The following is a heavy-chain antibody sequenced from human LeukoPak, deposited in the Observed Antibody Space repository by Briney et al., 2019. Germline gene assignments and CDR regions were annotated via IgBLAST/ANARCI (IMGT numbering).Heavy chain of an antibody. CDR3: AKTAYYDFWGTYGMDV. J-gene: IGHJ6*02. V-gene: IGHV3-23*01. CDR2: ISGSGGST. CDR1: GFTFSSYA. D-gene: IGHD3-3*01. Sequence: GGSLRLSCAASGFTFSSYAMSWVRQAPGKGLEWVSAISGSGGSTYYADSVRGRFTISRDNSKNTLYLQMNSLRAEDTAVYYCAKTAYYDFWGTYGMDVWGQGTTVTVSS.